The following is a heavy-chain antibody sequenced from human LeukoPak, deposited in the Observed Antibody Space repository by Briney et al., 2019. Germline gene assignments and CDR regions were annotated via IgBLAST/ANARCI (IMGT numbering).Heavy chain of an antibody. CDR1: GGSISSSSYY. CDR3: ARSYFSVGAFDI. Sequence: PSETLSLTCTVSGGSISSSSYYWGWVRQPPGKDLEWIGSVYHSGSTYYNPSLKSRVNILVDTSKNQFSLSLTSVTAADTAVYYCARSYFSVGAFDIWGQGTMVTVSS. D-gene: IGHD2/OR15-2a*01. V-gene: IGHV4-39*07. CDR2: VYHSGST. J-gene: IGHJ3*02.